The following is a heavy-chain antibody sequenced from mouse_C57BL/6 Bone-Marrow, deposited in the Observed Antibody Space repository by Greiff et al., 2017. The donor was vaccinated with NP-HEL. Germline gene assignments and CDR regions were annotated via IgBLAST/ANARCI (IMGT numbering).Heavy chain of an antibody. CDR1: GYAFTNYL. V-gene: IGHV1-54*01. CDR2: INPGSGGT. D-gene: IGHD1-1*01. J-gene: IGHJ4*01. CDR3: ARKTIITTVVPYAMDY. Sequence: VQLQQSGAELVRPGTSVKVSCKASGYAFTNYLIEWVKQRPGQGLEWIGVINPGSGGTNYNEKFKGKATLTAEKSSSTAYMQLSSLTSEDSAVYFCARKTIITTVVPYAMDYWGQGTSVTVSS.